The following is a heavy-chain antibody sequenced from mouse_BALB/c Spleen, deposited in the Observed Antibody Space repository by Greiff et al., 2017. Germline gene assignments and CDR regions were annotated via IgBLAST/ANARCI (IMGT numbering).Heavy chain of an antibody. D-gene: IGHD3-2*01. V-gene: IGHV14-3*02. CDR1: GFNIKDTY. Sequence: EVQLQQSGAELVKPGASVKLSCTASGFNIKDTYMHWVKQRPEQGLEWIGRIDPANGNTKYDPKFQGKATITADTSSNTAYLQLSSLTSEDTAVYYCARDSSGSPFASWGQGTLVTVSA. CDR3: ARDSSGSPFAS. CDR2: IDPANGNT. J-gene: IGHJ3*01.